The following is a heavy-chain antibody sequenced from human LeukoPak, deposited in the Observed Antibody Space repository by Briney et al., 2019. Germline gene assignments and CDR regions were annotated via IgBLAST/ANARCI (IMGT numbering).Heavy chain of an antibody. CDR2: VYTSGST. J-gene: IGHJ4*02. Sequence: SQTLSLTCNVSGGSISSGGYYWSWIRQPAGKGLEWIGRVYTSGSTNYNPSLKSRVTISVDTSKNQFSLKLSSVTAADTAVYYCARGRRYFDWLSHRFDYWGQGTLVTVSS. V-gene: IGHV4-61*02. CDR3: ARGRRYFDWLSHRFDY. D-gene: IGHD3-9*01. CDR1: GGSISSGGYY.